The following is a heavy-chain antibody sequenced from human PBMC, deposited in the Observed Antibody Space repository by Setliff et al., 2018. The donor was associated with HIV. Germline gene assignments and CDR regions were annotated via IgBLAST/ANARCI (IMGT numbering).Heavy chain of an antibody. Sequence: ASVKVSCKASGYTFTDYYIHWVRQATGQGLEWMGRINPNSAGTNYAQKFQGRVTMTRDTSTSIVYMELSSLRSEDTAVYYCARGPTRSGAVYDSDGYYLRFFDYWGQGALVTVSS. J-gene: IGHJ4*02. CDR1: GYTFTDYY. D-gene: IGHD3-22*01. CDR3: ARGPTRSGAVYDSDGYYLRFFDY. CDR2: INPNSAGT. V-gene: IGHV1-2*06.